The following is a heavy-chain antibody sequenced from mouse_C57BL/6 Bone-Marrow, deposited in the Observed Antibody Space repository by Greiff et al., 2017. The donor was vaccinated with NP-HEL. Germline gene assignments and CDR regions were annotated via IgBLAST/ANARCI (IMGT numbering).Heavy chain of an antibody. CDR1: GFTFSDYG. D-gene: IGHD5-1*01. CDR3: ARRTEYFDV. J-gene: IGHJ1*03. V-gene: IGHV5-15*01. Sequence: EVQLQESGGGLVQPGGSLKLSCAASGFTFSDYGMAWVRQAPRKGPEWVAFISNLAYSIYYADTVTGRFTISRENAKNTLYLEMSSLRSEDTAMYYCARRTEYFDVWGTGTTVTVSS. CDR2: ISNLAYSI.